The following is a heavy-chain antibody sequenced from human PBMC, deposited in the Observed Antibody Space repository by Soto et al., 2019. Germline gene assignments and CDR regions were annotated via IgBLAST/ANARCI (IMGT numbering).Heavy chain of an antibody. Sequence: GSLRLSCAASGFSFTVYWLSWVRQAPGKGLEWVANIKRDGSETYYVDSVKGRFTISRDNAKNSLYLQMNSLRAEDTALYYCARDTLQAFDIWGQGTMVTVSS. V-gene: IGHV3-7*01. CDR3: ARDTLQAFDI. CDR2: IKRDGSET. CDR1: GFSFTVYW. J-gene: IGHJ3*02.